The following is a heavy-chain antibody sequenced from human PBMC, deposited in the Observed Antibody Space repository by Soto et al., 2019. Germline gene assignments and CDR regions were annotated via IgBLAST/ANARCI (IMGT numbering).Heavy chain of an antibody. D-gene: IGHD6-13*01. V-gene: IGHV3-23*01. Sequence: GGSLRLSCAASGFTFSSYAMSWVRQAPGKGLEWVSAISGSGGSTYYADSVKGRFTISRDNSKNTLYLQMNSLRAEDTAVYYCAKARPHRRHIAAAGSYYYYMDVWGKGTTVTVSS. CDR1: GFTFSSYA. J-gene: IGHJ6*03. CDR3: AKARPHRRHIAAAGSYYYYMDV. CDR2: ISGSGGST.